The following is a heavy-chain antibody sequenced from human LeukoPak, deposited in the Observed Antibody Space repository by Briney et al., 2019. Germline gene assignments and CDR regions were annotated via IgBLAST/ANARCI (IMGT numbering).Heavy chain of an antibody. CDR3: AREIVEGAFDI. CDR1: GYTFTGYY. J-gene: IGHJ3*02. V-gene: IGHV1-2*02. CDR2: INPNSGGT. D-gene: IGHD2-15*01. Sequence: ASVKVSCKASGYTFTGYYMHWVRQAPGQGLEWMGWINPNSGGTNCAQKFQGRVTMTRDTSISTAYMELNRLRSDDTAVYYCAREIVEGAFDIWGQGTMVTVSS.